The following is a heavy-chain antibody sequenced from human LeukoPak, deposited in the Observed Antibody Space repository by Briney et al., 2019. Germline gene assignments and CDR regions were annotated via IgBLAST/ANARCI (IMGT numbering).Heavy chain of an antibody. J-gene: IGHJ4*02. D-gene: IGHD6-6*01. CDR2: SSGSGGST. CDR3: AKDNWYSSSSHGIDY. V-gene: IGHV3-23*01. Sequence: GGSLRLSCAASGFTFSSYAMSWVRQAPGKGLEWVSASSGSGGSTYYADSVKGRFTISRDNSKDTLYLQMNSLRGEDTAVYYCAKDNWYSSSSHGIDYWGQGILVTVSS. CDR1: GFTFSSYA.